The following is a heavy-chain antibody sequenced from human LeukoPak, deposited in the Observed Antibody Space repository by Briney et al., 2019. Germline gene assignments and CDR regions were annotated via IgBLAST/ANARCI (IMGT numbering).Heavy chain of an antibody. CDR1: RFAFSTSW. CDR2: IKQDGSEK. CDR3: ASLVATMT. Sequence: GGSLRLSCAASRFAFSTSWMSWVRQAPGKGLEWVANIKQDGSEKYYMDSVKGRFTISRDNAKNSLYLQMNSLRAEDTAVYYCASLVATMTWGQGTLVTVSS. J-gene: IGHJ4*02. V-gene: IGHV3-7*01. D-gene: IGHD5-12*01.